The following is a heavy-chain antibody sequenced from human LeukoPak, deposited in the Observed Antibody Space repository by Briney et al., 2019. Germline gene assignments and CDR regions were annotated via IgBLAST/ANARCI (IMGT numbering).Heavy chain of an antibody. J-gene: IGHJ4*02. V-gene: IGHV3-33*01. CDR3: ARDLSGYYLSNNFDY. CDR1: GFTFSSYG. CDR2: IWYDGSNK. D-gene: IGHD3-22*01. Sequence: PGRSLRLSCAASGFTFSSYGMHWVSQAPGKGLEWVAVIWYDGSNKYYADSVKGRFTISRDNSKNTLYLQTNSLRAEDTAVYYCARDLSGYYLSNNFDYWGQGTLVTVSS.